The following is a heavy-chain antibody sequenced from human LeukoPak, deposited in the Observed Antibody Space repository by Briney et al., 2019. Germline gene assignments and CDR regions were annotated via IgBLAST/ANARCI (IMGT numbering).Heavy chain of an antibody. CDR2: ISFSGSNT. D-gene: IGHD1-1*01. CDR3: ARAGDPSAGGTRHFDH. V-gene: IGHV3-23*01. J-gene: IGHJ4*02. CDR1: GFTFSSYA. Sequence: GGSLRLSCAASGFTFSSYAMSWVRQAPGKGLEWVSAISFSGSNTYYADSVKGRFTISRDNLKNTLYLQMNSLRAEDTAVYYCARAGDPSAGGTRHFDHWGQGILVTVSS.